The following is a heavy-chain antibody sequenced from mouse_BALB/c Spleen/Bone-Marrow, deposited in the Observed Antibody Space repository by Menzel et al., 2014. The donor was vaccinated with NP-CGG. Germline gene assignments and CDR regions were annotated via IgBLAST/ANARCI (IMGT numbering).Heavy chain of an antibody. Sequence: DVKLVESGGGLVQPGGPLKLSCATSGFTFSDYYMYWVRQTPEKRLEWVAYISNGGGSTYYPDTVKGRFTISRDNAKNTLYLQMSRLKSEDTAMYYCARRGWYYAMDYWGQGTSVTVSS. V-gene: IGHV5-12*02. CDR1: GFTFSDYY. J-gene: IGHJ4*01. CDR2: ISNGGGST. D-gene: IGHD2-3*01. CDR3: ARRGWYYAMDY.